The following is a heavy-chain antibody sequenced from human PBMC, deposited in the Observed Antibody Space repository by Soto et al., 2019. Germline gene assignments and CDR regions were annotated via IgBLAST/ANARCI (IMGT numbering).Heavy chain of an antibody. J-gene: IGHJ4*02. D-gene: IGHD6-19*01. Sequence: XASLSLPCSVSGGSISGSYWSWIRHSPGKGLEWLGYVYYTVSTNYSPSLSSRVSISVDTSKNEFSLRLSSVTAADTAVYFCARSVAVPGAHIDYWGQGTQLTVSS. CDR1: GGSISGSY. V-gene: IGHV4-59*01. CDR2: VYYTVST. CDR3: ARSVAVPGAHIDY.